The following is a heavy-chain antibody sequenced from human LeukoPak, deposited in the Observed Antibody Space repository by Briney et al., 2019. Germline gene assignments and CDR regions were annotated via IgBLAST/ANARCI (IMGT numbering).Heavy chain of an antibody. J-gene: IGHJ4*02. V-gene: IGHV3-21*01. D-gene: IGHD2-2*01. CDR3: ARDLQLLGGYFDY. CDR2: ISSSSSYI. CDR1: GFTFSSYS. Sequence: GGSLRLSCAASGFTFSSYSMNWVRQAPGKGLEWVSSISSSSSYIYYADSVKGRFTISRDSAKNSLYLQMNSLRAEDTAVYYCARDLQLLGGYFDYWGQGTLVTVSS.